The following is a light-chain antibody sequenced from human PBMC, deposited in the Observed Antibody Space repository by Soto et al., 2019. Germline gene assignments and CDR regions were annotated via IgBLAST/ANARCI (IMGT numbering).Light chain of an antibody. CDR3: QQYNNWPLT. J-gene: IGKJ1*01. CDR2: GAS. V-gene: IGKV3-15*01. CDR1: QSGFSN. Sequence: IVMTQSPATLSVSPGERATLSWVASQSGFSNLAGSHQKPGQAPRLLIYGASNGATGIPARFSGSGAGTEFTLTISSLQPEDFAVYYCQQYNNWPLTFGQGTQVDIK.